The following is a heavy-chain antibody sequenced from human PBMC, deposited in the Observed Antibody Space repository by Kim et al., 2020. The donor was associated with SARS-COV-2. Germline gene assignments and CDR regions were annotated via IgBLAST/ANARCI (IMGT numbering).Heavy chain of an antibody. Sequence: SETLSLTCTVSGGSISSSSYYWGWIRQPPGKGLEWIGSIYYSGSTYYNPSLKSRVTISVDTSKNQFSLKLSSVTAADTAVYYCARGDIVVVPAAIASLRYYYYGMDVWGQGTTVTVSS. CDR1: GGSISSSSYY. V-gene: IGHV4-39*07. CDR2: IYYSGST. J-gene: IGHJ6*02. D-gene: IGHD2-2*01. CDR3: ARGDIVVVPAAIASLRYYYYGMDV.